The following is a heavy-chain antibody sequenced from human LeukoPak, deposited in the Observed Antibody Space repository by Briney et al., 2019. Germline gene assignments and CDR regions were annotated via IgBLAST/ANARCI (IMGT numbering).Heavy chain of an antibody. CDR3: ASRSFPRVPQNWFDP. CDR1: GFTFNSYG. D-gene: IGHD1-26*01. V-gene: IGHV3-23*01. CDR2: ISGSGGST. Sequence: GGSLRLSCAASGFTFNSYGMSWVRQAPGKGLEWVSAISGSGGSTYYADSVKGRFTISRDNSKNTLYLQMNRLRAEDTAVYYCASRSFPRVPQNWFDPWGQGTLVTVSS. J-gene: IGHJ5*02.